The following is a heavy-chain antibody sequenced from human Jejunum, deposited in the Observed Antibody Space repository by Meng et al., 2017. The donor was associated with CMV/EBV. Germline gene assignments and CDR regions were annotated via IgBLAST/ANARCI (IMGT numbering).Heavy chain of an antibody. CDR2: IYHSGTT. V-gene: IGHV4-34*01. CDR1: SESFSDYY. Sequence: SLTGAVNSESFSDYYWSWIRQPPGKGLEWIGEIYHSGTTNYNPSLKSRVTISVDTSKNQFSLKLTSVTAADTAVYYCARSVDGMDVWGQGTTVTVSS. CDR3: ARSVDGMDV. J-gene: IGHJ6*02.